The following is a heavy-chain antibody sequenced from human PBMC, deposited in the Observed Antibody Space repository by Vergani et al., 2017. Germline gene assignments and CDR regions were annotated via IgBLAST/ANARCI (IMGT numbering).Heavy chain of an antibody. CDR1: GGSISSGGYS. CDR2: IYHSGST. CDR3: ARSYCSSTSCDQGGWFDP. J-gene: IGHJ5*02. D-gene: IGHD2-2*01. Sequence: QLQLQESGSGLVKPSQTLSLTCAVSGGSISSGGYSWSWIRQPPGKGLEWIGYIYHSGSTYYNPSLKSRVTISVDRSKNQFSLKLSSVTAADTAVYYCARSYCSSTSCDQGGWFDPWAREPWSPSPQ. V-gene: IGHV4-30-2*01.